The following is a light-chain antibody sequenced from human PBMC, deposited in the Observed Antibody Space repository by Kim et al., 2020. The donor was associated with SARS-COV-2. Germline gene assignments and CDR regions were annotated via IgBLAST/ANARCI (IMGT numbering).Light chain of an antibody. CDR2: GAS. CDR3: QQYSNWPPYT. Sequence: VAPGERATLSCRASQSVSGDLAWYQQKPGQPPRLLIYGASTRATGIPARFSGSGSGTEFTLTISSLQSEDFAVYYCQQYSNWPPYTFGQGTKLEI. CDR1: QSVSGD. V-gene: IGKV3-15*01. J-gene: IGKJ2*01.